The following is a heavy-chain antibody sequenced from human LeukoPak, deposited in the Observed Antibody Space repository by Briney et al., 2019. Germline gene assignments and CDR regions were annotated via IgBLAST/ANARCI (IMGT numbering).Heavy chain of an antibody. CDR1: GGTFSSYA. Sequence: SVKVSCKASGGTFSSYAISWVRQAPGQGLEGMGGIIPIFGTANYAQTFQGRVTITADESTSTASMELSSLRSDDTAVYYCARGPDWDCSSTSCPGTLDYWGQGTLVTVSS. J-gene: IGHJ4*02. V-gene: IGHV1-69*13. D-gene: IGHD2-2*01. CDR3: ARGPDWDCSSTSCPGTLDY. CDR2: IIPIFGTA.